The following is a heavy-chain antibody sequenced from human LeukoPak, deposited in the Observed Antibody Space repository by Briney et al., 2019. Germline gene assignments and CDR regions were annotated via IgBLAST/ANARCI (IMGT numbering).Heavy chain of an antibody. Sequence: ASVKVSCKXSGYTFTGYYMHWVRQAPGQGLEGMGWIIPNSGGTNYAQKFQGRVTMTRDTSISTAYMELSRLRSDDTAVYYCARDRGCSSTSCHFNWLDPWGQGTLVTVSS. J-gene: IGHJ5*02. CDR1: GYTFTGYY. V-gene: IGHV1-2*02. CDR3: ARDRGCSSTSCHFNWLDP. D-gene: IGHD2-2*01. CDR2: IIPNSGGT.